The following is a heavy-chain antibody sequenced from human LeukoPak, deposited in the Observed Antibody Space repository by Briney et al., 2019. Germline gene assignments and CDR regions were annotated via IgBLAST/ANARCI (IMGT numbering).Heavy chain of an antibody. CDR2: ISANDGST. Sequence: GGSLRLSCAASGFTFSSYAMTWVRQAPGKGLEWVSLISANDGSTHFAESVKGRFTISRDNSKHTLYLQMNSLRVEDTAVYYCAKVQRLDDWVFDYWGQGTLVTASS. CDR3: AKVQRLDDWVFDY. CDR1: GFTFSSYA. V-gene: IGHV3-23*01. J-gene: IGHJ4*02. D-gene: IGHD3-16*01.